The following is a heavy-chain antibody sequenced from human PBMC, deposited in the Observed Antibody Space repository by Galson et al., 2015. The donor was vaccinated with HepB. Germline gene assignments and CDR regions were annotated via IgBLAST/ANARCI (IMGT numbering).Heavy chain of an antibody. CDR3: ARQLGLWFGDRSYAFDI. J-gene: IGHJ3*02. V-gene: IGHV4-39*01. CDR1: GGSISSSSYY. Sequence: ETLSLTCTVSGGSISSSSYYWGWIRQPPGKGLEWIGSIYYSGSTYYNPSLKSRVTISVDTSKNQFSLKLSSVTAADTAVYYCARQLGLWFGDRSYAFDIWGQGTMVTVSS. CDR2: IYYSGST. D-gene: IGHD3-10*01.